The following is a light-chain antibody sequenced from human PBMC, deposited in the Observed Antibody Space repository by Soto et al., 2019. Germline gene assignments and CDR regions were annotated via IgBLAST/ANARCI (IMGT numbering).Light chain of an antibody. J-gene: IGKJ5*01. V-gene: IGKV3-11*01. CDR3: QQRSNWPIT. CDR1: QSVSSY. Sequence: IVLPQCPATLSLSPGDRAPIYCRASQSVSSYLAWYQQKPGQAPRLLIYDASNRATGIPARFSGSGSGTEFTLTISSREPEDFAVYYCQQRSNWPITFAQGTLLEIK. CDR2: DAS.